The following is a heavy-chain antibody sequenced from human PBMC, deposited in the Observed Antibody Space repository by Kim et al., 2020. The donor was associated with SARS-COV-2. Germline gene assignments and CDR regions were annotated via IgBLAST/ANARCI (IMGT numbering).Heavy chain of an antibody. CDR1: GGSISSLSW. V-gene: IGHV4-4*02. D-gene: IGHD3-16*01. CDR3: AGFSADMMSMMWGRGGWFDP. Sequence: SETLSLTCAVSGGSISSLSWWSWVRQAPGKGLEWIGEISHRGSPNYHPSLKSRLTISIDSSKNQFSLMLTSVPAADSAIYFCAGFSADMMSMMWGRGGWFDPWGQGTLVTVSS. CDR2: ISHRGSP. J-gene: IGHJ5*02.